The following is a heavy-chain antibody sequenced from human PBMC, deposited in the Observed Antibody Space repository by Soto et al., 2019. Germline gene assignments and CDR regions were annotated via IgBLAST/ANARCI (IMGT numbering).Heavy chain of an antibody. Sequence: GETLRLSCVVSDFFFGSYTMHWVRQAPGKGLEWVALISYDGAVKEYADFAKGRFAVSRDNSKDTLFLQMDSLRPAYTGLYYWARGLSGYGSAWYDKPLDLWGHGTLVTVSS. J-gene: IGHJ5*02. CDR3: ARGLSGYGSAWYDKPLDL. V-gene: IGHV3-30*03. D-gene: IGHD6-19*01. CDR2: ISYDGAVK. CDR1: DFFFGSYT.